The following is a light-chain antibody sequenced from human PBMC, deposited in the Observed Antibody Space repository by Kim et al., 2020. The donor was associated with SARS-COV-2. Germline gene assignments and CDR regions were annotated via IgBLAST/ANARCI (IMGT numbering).Light chain of an antibody. Sequence: GQRFTIACSGSSSNIGSNTVNWYQQLPGTAPKLLIYSNNQRPSWVPDRFSGSKSGTSASLAISGLQSEDEADYYCAAWDDSLNGVVFGGGTQLTVL. V-gene: IGLV1-44*01. CDR2: SNN. CDR3: AAWDDSLNGVV. CDR1: SSNIGSNT. J-gene: IGLJ2*01.